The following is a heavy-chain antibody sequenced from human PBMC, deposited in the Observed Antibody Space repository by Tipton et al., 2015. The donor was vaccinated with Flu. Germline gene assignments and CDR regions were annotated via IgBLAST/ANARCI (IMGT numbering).Heavy chain of an antibody. J-gene: IGHJ4*02. CDR1: GGSISSYY. CDR3: ARDSYEISAYFYY. CDR2: IYYSGST. Sequence: TLSLTCTVSGGSISSYYWIWIRQPPGKGLEWIGDIYYSGSTKYNPSRKSRVTISSDTSRTQFSLKLSSVTAADTAVYYCARDSYEISAYFYYWGQGAPVIVSS. V-gene: IGHV4-59*01. D-gene: IGHD3-22*01.